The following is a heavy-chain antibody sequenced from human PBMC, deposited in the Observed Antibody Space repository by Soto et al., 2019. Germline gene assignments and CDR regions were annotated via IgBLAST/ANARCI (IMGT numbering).Heavy chain of an antibody. J-gene: IGHJ4*02. V-gene: IGHV3-33*01. CDR3: ARDGSGSSHYFDY. Sequence: QVQLVESGGGVVQPGRSLRLSCAASGFTFSSYGMHWVRQAPCKGLEWVAVIWYDGSNKYYADSVKGRFTISRDNSKNTLFLQMNSLRAEDTAVYYCARDGSGSSHYFDYWGQGTLVTVSS. D-gene: IGHD1-26*01. CDR2: IWYDGSNK. CDR1: GFTFSSYG.